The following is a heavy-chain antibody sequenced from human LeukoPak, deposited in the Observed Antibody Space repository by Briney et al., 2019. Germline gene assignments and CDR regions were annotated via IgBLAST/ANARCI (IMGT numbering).Heavy chain of an antibody. V-gene: IGHV1-69*13. D-gene: IGHD1-26*01. Sequence: GASVKVSCKASGGTFSSYAISWVRQTPGQGLEWMRGIIPIFGTANYAQKFQGRVTITADESTSTAYMELSSLRSEDTAVYYCARDLGQYSGSYATAYWGQGTLVTVSS. CDR3: ARDLGQYSGSYATAY. CDR2: IIPIFGTA. CDR1: GGTFSSYA. J-gene: IGHJ4*02.